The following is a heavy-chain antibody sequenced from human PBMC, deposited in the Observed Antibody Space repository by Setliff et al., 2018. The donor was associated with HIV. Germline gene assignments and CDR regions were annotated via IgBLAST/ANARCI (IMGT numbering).Heavy chain of an antibody. J-gene: IGHJ4*02. CDR2: ISAYNGNT. CDR1: GGTFSSYG. CDR3: AWGTQRPIDS. Sequence: ASVKVSCKASGGTFSSYGISWVRQAPGQGLEWMGWISAYNGNTNYAQKLQGRVTMTADRSIDIAYMKLSSLTSGDTAMYFCAWGTQRPIDSWGQGTLVTVSS. V-gene: IGHV1-18*01. D-gene: IGHD3-16*01.